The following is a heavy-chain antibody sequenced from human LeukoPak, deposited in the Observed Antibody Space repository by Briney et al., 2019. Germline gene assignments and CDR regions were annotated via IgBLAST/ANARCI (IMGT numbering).Heavy chain of an antibody. V-gene: IGHV4-59*01. Sequence: SETLSLTCTASGGSISSYYWSWIRQPPGKGLEWIGYIYYSGSTNYNPSLKSRVTISVDTSKNQFSLKLSSVTAADTAVYYCARDSRTRPGYSSGWYEPWGQGTLVTVSS. CDR2: IYYSGST. J-gene: IGHJ5*02. CDR3: ARDSRTRPGYSSGWYEP. CDR1: GGSISSYY. D-gene: IGHD6-19*01.